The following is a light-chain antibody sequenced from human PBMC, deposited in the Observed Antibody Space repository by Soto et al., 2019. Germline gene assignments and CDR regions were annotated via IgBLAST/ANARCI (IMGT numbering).Light chain of an antibody. J-gene: IGKJ1*01. CDR3: QQYNNWSTT. CDR1: QSVSSN. CDR2: GAS. V-gene: IGKV3-15*01. Sequence: EIVMTQSPATLSVSPGERATLSCRANQSVSSNLAWYQQKPGQAPRLLIYGASTRATGIPARFSGSGSGTEFTLTISSLQSEDFAVYYCQQYNNWSTTFGQGTKVEIK.